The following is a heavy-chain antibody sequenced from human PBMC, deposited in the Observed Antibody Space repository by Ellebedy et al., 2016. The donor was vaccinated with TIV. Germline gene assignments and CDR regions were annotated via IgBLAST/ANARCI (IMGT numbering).Heavy chain of an antibody. J-gene: IGHJ5*02. V-gene: IGHV3-23*01. CDR3: AADPVEEVAVAGTRGRVA. CDR2: ISGSGGST. CDR1: GFTFSSYA. Sequence: GESLKISCAASGFTFSSYAMSWVRQAPGKGLEWVSAISGSGGSTYYADSVKGRFTISRDNSKNSLYLQMNSLRAEDTAVYYCAADPVEEVAVAGTRGRVAWGQGTLVTVSS. D-gene: IGHD6-19*01.